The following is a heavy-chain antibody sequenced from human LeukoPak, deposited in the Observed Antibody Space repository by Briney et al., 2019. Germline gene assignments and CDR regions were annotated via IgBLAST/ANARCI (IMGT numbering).Heavy chain of an antibody. CDR2: IGRGGGGI. CDR3: AHDPNWEMDY. Sequence: GGSLRLSCAASGFTVSSTYMSRVRQAPGKGLEWVSIIGRGGGGIHYTDSVRGRFTISRDDSKTTLYLQMNSLRAEDTALYYCAHDPNWEMDYWGQGVLVTVSS. J-gene: IGHJ4*02. D-gene: IGHD7-27*01. V-gene: IGHV3-53*01. CDR1: GFTVSSTY.